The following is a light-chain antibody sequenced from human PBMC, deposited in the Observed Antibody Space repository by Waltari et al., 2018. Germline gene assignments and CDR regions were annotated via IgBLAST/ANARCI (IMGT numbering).Light chain of an antibody. V-gene: IGLV1-44*01. J-gene: IGLJ3*02. CDR1: SSDIGSAT. CDR2: GND. Sequence: QSALTQPPSVSGTPGQRVTISCSTRSSDIGSATVNWYQHLPGTAPKLLVFGNDQPAQGVPDRFSGAKSGTSASLAIRGLQSEDEADYYCAAWDKSLSGPVFGGGTKLTVL. CDR3: AAWDKSLSGPV.